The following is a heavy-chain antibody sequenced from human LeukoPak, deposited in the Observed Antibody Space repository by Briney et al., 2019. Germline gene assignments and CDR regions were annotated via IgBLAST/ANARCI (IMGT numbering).Heavy chain of an antibody. Sequence: SETLSLTCTVSGGSISSSNWWSWVRQPPGKGLEWIGEIYHSGSTNYNPSLKSRVTISVDKSKNQFSLKLSSVTAADTAVYYRARALYGDSFPPYYYYYMDVWGKGTTVTVSS. V-gene: IGHV4-4*02. CDR2: IYHSGST. J-gene: IGHJ6*03. CDR3: ARALYGDSFPPYYYYYMDV. D-gene: IGHD4-17*01. CDR1: GGSISSSNW.